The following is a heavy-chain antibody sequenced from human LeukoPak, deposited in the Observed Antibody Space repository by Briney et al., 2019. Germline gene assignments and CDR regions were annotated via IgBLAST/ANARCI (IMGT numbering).Heavy chain of an antibody. V-gene: IGHV1-18*04. CDR1: GYTFTGYY. CDR3: ARVGYCSSTSCYAAFDI. Sequence: ASVKVSCKASGYTFTGYYMHWVRQAPGQGLEWMGWISAYNGNTNYAQKLQGRVTMTTDTSTSTAYMELRSLRSDDTAVYYCARVGYCSSTSCYAAFDIWGQGTMVTVSS. J-gene: IGHJ3*02. CDR2: ISAYNGNT. D-gene: IGHD2-2*01.